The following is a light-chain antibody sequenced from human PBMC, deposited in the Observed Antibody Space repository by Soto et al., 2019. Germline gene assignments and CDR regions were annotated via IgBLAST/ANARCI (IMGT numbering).Light chain of an antibody. Sequence: DIQMTQSPSTLSGSVGDRVTITCRASQTISSWLAWYQQKPGKAPKLLIYKASTLKSGAPSRFSGSGYGTEFNLNIRSLQPDDFATYYRQHYNSYSEAFGKGNKGDSK. J-gene: IGKJ1*01. CDR1: QTISSW. V-gene: IGKV1-5*03. CDR3: QHYNSYSEA. CDR2: KAS.